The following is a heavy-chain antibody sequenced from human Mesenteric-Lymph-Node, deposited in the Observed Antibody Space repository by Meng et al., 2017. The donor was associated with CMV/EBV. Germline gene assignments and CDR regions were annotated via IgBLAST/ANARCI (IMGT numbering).Heavy chain of an antibody. CDR3: GRDSDSGGDY. CDR1: GGSLNTYS. CDR2: IIPFIGIP. Sequence: VSCTASGGSLNTYSISWVRQAPGQGFEWVGGIIPFIGIPEYAQKFQGRITITADKSTSTAYMELSALRSEGTAVYYCGRDSDSGGDYWGQGTLVTVSS. V-gene: IGHV1-69*10. D-gene: IGHD5-12*01. J-gene: IGHJ4*02.